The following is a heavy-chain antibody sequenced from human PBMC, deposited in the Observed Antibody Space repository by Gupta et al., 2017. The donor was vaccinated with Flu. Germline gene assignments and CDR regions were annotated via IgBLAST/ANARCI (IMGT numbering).Heavy chain of an antibody. CDR1: GFTFVDYS. V-gene: IGHV3-11*01. CDR2: ISSGGITI. D-gene: IGHD5-18*01. J-gene: IGHJ4*02. Sequence: QVQLVESGGGLVRPGGSLRLSCAASGFTFVDYSMNWIRQAPGKGLEWVSYISSGGITIYYADSVRGRFTISRDNAKNSLYLQMNSLRAEDTAMYFCARGYSYIFDYWGQGTLVTVSS. CDR3: ARGYSYIFDY.